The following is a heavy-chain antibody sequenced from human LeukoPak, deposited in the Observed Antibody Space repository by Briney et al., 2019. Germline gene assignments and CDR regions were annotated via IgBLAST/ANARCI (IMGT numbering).Heavy chain of an antibody. Sequence: ASVKVSCKASGYTFTGYFIHWVRQAPGQGLEWMGWVNPNTGDTKYEQKFQGRVTMTRDTSINTAYMELSSLRSGDTAVYYCARASHNWGYWYLDLWGRGTLVTVSS. J-gene: IGHJ2*01. CDR2: VNPNTGDT. CDR1: GYTFTGYF. D-gene: IGHD7-27*01. V-gene: IGHV1-2*02. CDR3: ARASHNWGYWYLDL.